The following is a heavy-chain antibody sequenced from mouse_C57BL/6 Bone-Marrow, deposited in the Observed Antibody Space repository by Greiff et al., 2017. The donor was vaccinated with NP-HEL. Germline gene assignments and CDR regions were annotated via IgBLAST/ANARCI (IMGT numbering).Heavy chain of an antibody. J-gene: IGHJ3*01. CDR1: GFTFSSYA. D-gene: IGHD1-1*02. Sequence: EVKLVESGGGLVKPGGSLKLSCAASGFTFSSYAMSWVRQTPEKRLEWVATISAGGSYTYYPDNVKGRFTISRDNAKNNLYLQMSHLKSEDTAVYYCAREDYGWFAYWGQGTLVTVSA. CDR2: ISAGGSYT. CDR3: AREDYGWFAY. V-gene: IGHV5-4*01.